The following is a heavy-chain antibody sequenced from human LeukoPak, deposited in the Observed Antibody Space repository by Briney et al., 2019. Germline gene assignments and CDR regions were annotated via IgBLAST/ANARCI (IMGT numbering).Heavy chain of an antibody. CDR1: GFTFSNDW. Sequence: PGGSLRLSCAASGFTFSNDWMHWVRQAPGRGLEWVSSIRPSGDNTYYGDSVKGRFTISGDNSKSTVYLQMNNMRVDDTAVYYCARVAGWHWFDPWGQGTLVTVSS. CDR3: ARVAGWHWFDP. V-gene: IGHV3-23*01. D-gene: IGHD6-19*01. J-gene: IGHJ5*02. CDR2: IRPSGDNT.